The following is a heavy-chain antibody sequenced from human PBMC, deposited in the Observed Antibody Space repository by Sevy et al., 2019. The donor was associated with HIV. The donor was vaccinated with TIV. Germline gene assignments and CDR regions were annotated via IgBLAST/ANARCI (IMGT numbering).Heavy chain of an antibody. CDR3: AKARYCSGGSCYSGSCDY. J-gene: IGHJ4*02. Sequence: GGSLRLSCAASGFTFDDYAMHWVRQAPGKGLEWVSGISWNSGSIGYADAVKGRFTISRDNAKNSLYLQMNSLRAEYTALYYCAKARYCSGGSCYSGSCDYWGQGTLVTVSS. V-gene: IGHV3-9*01. CDR1: GFTFDDYA. D-gene: IGHD2-15*01. CDR2: ISWNSGSI.